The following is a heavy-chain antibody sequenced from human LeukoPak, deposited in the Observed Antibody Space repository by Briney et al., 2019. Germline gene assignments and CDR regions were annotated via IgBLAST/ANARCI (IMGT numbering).Heavy chain of an antibody. Sequence: SETLSLTCTVSGGSISSSSYYWGWIRQPPGKGLEWIGSIYYSGSTYYNPSLKSRVTISVDTSKNQFPLKLSSVTAADTAVYYCARVHRAGWLPDDAFDIWGQGTMVTVSS. CDR3: ARVHRAGWLPDDAFDI. J-gene: IGHJ3*02. D-gene: IGHD3-22*01. CDR2: IYYSGST. V-gene: IGHV4-39*01. CDR1: GGSISSSSYY.